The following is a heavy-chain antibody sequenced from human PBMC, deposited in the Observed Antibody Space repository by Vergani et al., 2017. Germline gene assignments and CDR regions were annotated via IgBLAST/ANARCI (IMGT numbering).Heavy chain of an antibody. CDR2: INHSGST. CDR3: ARGRTLAAGYYYYYYYMDV. J-gene: IGHJ6*03. V-gene: IGHV4-34*01. D-gene: IGHD6-13*01. CDR1: GGSFSGYY. Sequence: QVRLEESGPGLVKPSETLSLTCAVYGGSFSGYYWSWIRQPPGKGLEWIGEINHSGSTNYNPSLKSRVTISVDTSKNQFSLKLSSVTAADTAVYYCARGRTLAAGYYYYYYYMDVWGKGTTVTVSS.